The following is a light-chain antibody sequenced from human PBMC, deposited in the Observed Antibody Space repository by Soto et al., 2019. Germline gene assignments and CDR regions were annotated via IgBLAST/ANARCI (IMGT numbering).Light chain of an antibody. CDR1: QGISSY. V-gene: IGKV1-9*01. Sequence: DIQLTQSPSFLSASVGDRVTITCRASQGISSYLAWYQQKPGKAPNLLIYTAATLQSGVPSRFSGSGSGTDFTLTISSLQPEDVGTYYCQQLKGYPLTFGGGTKVEIK. J-gene: IGKJ4*01. CDR3: QQLKGYPLT. CDR2: TAA.